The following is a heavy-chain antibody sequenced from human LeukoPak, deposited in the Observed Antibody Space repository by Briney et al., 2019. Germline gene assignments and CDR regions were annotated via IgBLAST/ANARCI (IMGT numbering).Heavy chain of an antibody. D-gene: IGHD2/OR15-2a*01. Sequence: GGSLRLSCVVSGFSVSGNYMSWVRQAPGQGLEWVSFINTAGTTYHTDSVKGRFTISRDNSKNTLYLQMNSLRADDTAIYYCARGGQHSDFDSWGQGTLVAPSS. CDR1: GFSVSGNY. CDR2: INTAGTT. J-gene: IGHJ4*02. CDR3: ARGGQHSDFDS. V-gene: IGHV3-66*01.